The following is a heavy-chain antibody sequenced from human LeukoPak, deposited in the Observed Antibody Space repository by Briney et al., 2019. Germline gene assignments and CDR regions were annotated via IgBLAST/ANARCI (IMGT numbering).Heavy chain of an antibody. J-gene: IGHJ4*02. CDR3: ARAADFDY. CDR2: ISSGSSHV. CDR1: GFNFSSDS. Sequence: GGSLRLSCTASGFNFSSDSMNWVRQAPGKGLEWVSCISSGSSHVYYADSVKGRFTISRDNAKNSLYLQMNSLRAEDTAVYYCARAADFDYWGQGTLVTVSS. V-gene: IGHV3-21*01.